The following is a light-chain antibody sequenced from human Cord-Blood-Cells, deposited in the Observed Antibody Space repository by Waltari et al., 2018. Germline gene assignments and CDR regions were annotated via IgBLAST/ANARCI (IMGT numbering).Light chain of an antibody. Sequence: QALLTQPPSASGTPGQRVTIPCSGTSSNIGSNTVNCYQQLPGTAPKLLIYSNNPRPSGVPARFSGSKSSTSASLAISGLQSEDEADYYCAAWDDSLNGLVFGGGTKLTVL. V-gene: IGLV1-44*01. CDR3: AAWDDSLNGLV. CDR2: SNN. CDR1: SSNIGSNT. J-gene: IGLJ2*01.